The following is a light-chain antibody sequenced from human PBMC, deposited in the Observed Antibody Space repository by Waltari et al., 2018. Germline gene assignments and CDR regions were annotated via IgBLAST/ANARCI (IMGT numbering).Light chain of an antibody. CDR2: VNSDGSH. V-gene: IGLV4-69*01. CDR3: QTGGHGTWV. J-gene: IGLJ3*02. Sequence: QLVLTQSPSASASLGASVKLTCTLISGHSSNVLPWLHQQPEKGPRYLLKVNSDGSHIKGAKIPDRVSGSSSGAEHFLPISSLQSEDEADYYCQTGGHGTWVFGGGTKLTVL. CDR1: SGHSSNV.